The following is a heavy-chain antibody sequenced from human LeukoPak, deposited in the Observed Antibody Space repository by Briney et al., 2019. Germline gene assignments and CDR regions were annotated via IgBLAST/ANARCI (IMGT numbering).Heavy chain of an antibody. J-gene: IGHJ5*02. V-gene: IGHV4-59*01. CDR3: ARALWPGEDNWFDP. CDR2: ISYNGIT. Sequence: PSETLSLTCTVSGGSLTGFYWSWIRQPPGKGLEWIGYISYNGITNYNPSLRSRVTMSVDMSKNQFSLNLTSVTAADMAVYFCARALWPGEDNWFDPWGQGTLVTVSS. D-gene: IGHD3-10*01. CDR1: GGSLTGFY.